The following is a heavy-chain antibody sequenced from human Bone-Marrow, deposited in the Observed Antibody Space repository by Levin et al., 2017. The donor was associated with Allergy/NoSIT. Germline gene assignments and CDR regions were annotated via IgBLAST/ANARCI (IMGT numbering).Heavy chain of an antibody. CDR2: INPKSGAA. CDR3: ARGRGSTVFGLSGDFEY. D-gene: IGHD3/OR15-3a*01. Sequence: VASVKVSCKTSSYTFVGYFIHWVRQAPGQGLEWMGRINPKSGAADSAQRFQGRVTMTRDTYKNTAYMELSSLTFDDTATYYCARGRGSTVFGLSGDFEYWGQGTLVTVPS. CDR1: SYTFVGYF. J-gene: IGHJ4*02. V-gene: IGHV1-2*06.